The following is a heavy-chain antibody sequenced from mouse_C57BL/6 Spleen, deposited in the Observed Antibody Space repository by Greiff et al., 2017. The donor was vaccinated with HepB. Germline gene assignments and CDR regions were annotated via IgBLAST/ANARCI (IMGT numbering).Heavy chain of an antibody. CDR1: GYTFTSYW. V-gene: IGHV1-64*01. CDR2: IHPNSGST. CDR3: ARWGDYYAMDY. Sequence: QVQLQQPGAELVKPGASVKLSCKASGYTFTSYWMHWVKQRPGQGLEWIGMIHPNSGSTNYNEKFKSKATLTVDKSSSTAYMQLSSLTSEDSAVYDCARWGDYYAMDYWGQGTSVTVSS. J-gene: IGHJ4*01.